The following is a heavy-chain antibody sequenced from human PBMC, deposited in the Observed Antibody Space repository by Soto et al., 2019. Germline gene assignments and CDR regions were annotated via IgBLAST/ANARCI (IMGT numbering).Heavy chain of an antibody. Sequence: QVQLVQSGAEVKKPGSSVKVSCKASGGTFSSYAISWVRQAPGQGLEWMGGIIPIFGTANYAQKFQGRVTITADESTSKVYMQLRSLRSEDTAVYYCARPSYYYDSSGYYYPLNYWGQGTLVTVSS. V-gene: IGHV1-69*01. CDR2: IIPIFGTA. J-gene: IGHJ4*02. CDR1: GGTFSSYA. D-gene: IGHD3-22*01. CDR3: ARPSYYYDSSGYYYPLNY.